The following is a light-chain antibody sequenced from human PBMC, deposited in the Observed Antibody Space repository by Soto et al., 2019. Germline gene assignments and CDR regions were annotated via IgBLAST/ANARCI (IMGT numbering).Light chain of an antibody. CDR1: QDIRSW. CDR3: HQYNSFSPWT. J-gene: IGKJ1*01. CDR2: DAS. Sequence: DIQMTQSPSTLSASVGDRVAITCRASQDIRSWVAWYQQRPGKAPKLLIYDASRLKSGVPPRFGGSGSGTEFTLTISSLQPDDFATYYCHQYNSFSPWTFGQGTKVGIK. V-gene: IGKV1-5*01.